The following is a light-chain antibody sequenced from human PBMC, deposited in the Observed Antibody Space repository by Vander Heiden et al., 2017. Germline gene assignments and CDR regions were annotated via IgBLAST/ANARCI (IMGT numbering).Light chain of an antibody. CDR3: CSYTSSSTLV. Sequence: QSALPQPASVSGSPGQSITISCTGTSNDVGGYDYVSWYQQPPGKAPKLMIYDVSDRPSGVSNRFSASKSGNTASLTISGLQAEDEAHYYCCSYTSSSTLVFGGGTKLTVL. CDR1: SNDVGGYDY. V-gene: IGLV2-14*01. CDR2: DVS. J-gene: IGLJ2*01.